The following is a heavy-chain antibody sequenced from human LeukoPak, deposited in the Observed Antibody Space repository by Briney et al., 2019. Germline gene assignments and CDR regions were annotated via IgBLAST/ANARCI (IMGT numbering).Heavy chain of an antibody. Sequence: GGSLRLSCAASGFIFSNYWMHWVRQAPGKGLVWVSRINSDGSTTTYADSVKGRFTISRDNAKNTLYLQMNSLRAEDTAVYYCAELGITMIGGVWGKGTTVTISS. V-gene: IGHV3-74*01. CDR2: INSDGSTT. D-gene: IGHD3-10*02. CDR3: AELGITMIGGV. J-gene: IGHJ6*04. CDR1: GFIFSNYW.